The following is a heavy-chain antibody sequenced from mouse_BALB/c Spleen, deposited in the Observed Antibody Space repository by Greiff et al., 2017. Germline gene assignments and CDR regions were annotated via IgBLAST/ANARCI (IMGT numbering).Heavy chain of an antibody. J-gene: IGHJ2*01. CDR3: ARRAPQYYFDY. CDR2: ISSGSSTI. CDR1: GFTFSSFG. Sequence: DVKLVESGGGLVQPGGSRKLSCAASGFTFSSFGMHWVRQAPEKGLEWVAYISSGSSTIYYADTVKGRFTISRDNPKNTLFLQMTSLRSEDTAMYYCARRAPQYYFDYWGQGTTLTVSS. V-gene: IGHV5-17*02. D-gene: IGHD6-1*01.